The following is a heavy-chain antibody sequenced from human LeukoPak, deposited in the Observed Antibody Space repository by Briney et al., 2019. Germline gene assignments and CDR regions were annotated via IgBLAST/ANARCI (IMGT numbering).Heavy chain of an antibody. CDR1: GGSISSYY. D-gene: IGHD6-6*01. CDR2: IYTSEST. V-gene: IGHV4-4*07. Sequence: PSETLSLTCTVSGGSISSYYWSWIRQPAGKGLEWIGRIYTSESTNYNPSLKSRVTMSVDTSKNQFSLKLSSVTAADTAVYYCARHSVSYVLSIAARRFDYWGQGTLVTVSS. CDR3: ARHSVSYVLSIAARRFDY. J-gene: IGHJ4*02.